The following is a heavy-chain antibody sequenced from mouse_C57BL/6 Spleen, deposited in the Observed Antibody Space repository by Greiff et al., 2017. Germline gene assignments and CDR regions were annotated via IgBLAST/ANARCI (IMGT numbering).Heavy chain of an antibody. CDR1: GFTFSSYA. CDR2: ISDGGSYT. Sequence: EVQRVESGGGLVKPGGSLKLSCAASGFTFSSYAMSWVRQTPEKRLEWVATISDGGSYTYYPDNVKGRFTISRDNAKNNLYLQMSHLKSEDTAMYYCARENYGSSLYYAMDYWGQGTSVTVSS. CDR3: ARENYGSSLYYAMDY. D-gene: IGHD1-1*01. V-gene: IGHV5-4*01. J-gene: IGHJ4*01.